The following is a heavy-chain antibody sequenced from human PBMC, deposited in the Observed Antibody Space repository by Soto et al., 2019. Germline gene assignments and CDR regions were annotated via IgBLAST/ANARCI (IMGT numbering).Heavy chain of an antibody. CDR1: GGSISSSSYY. V-gene: IGHV4-39*01. Sequence: KTSETLSLTCTVSGGSISSSSYYWGWIRQPPGKGLEWIGSIYYSGSTYYNPSLKSRVTISVDTSKNQFSLKLSSVTAADTAVYYCARIVATIQGYYYYYGMDVWGQGTTVTVSS. CDR2: IYYSGST. D-gene: IGHD5-12*01. J-gene: IGHJ6*02. CDR3: ARIVATIQGYYYYYGMDV.